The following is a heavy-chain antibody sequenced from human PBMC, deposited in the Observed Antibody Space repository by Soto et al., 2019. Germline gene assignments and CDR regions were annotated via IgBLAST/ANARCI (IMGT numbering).Heavy chain of an antibody. J-gene: IGHJ4*02. D-gene: IGHD2-2*03. CDR3: ASGFCSSSSCDSFSNGEAHIVDY. CDR2: INPGGGST. CDR1: GYTFTRFY. V-gene: IGHV1-46*03. Sequence: ASVKVSCKASGYTFTRFYMHWVRQAPGQGLEWMGIINPGGGSTSYAQKFQGRVTMTRDTSTTTVYMELSSLRSEDTAVYYCASGFCSSSSCDSFSNGEAHIVDYWGQGTLVTVS.